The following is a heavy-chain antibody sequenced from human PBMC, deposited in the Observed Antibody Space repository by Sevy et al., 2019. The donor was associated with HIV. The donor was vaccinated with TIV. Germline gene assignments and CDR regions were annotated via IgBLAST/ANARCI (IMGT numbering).Heavy chain of an antibody. D-gene: IGHD6-13*01. CDR2: IRNKADSYTT. CDR3: ATHAGIAAAGRVFDY. V-gene: IGHV3-72*01. CDR1: GFTFSDHY. Sequence: GGSLRLSCAASGFTFSDHYMEWVRQAPGKGLEWVGRIRNKADSYTTEYAASVKGRSTISRDYSKNSLYLLMNSLKTEDTAVYYCATHAGIAAAGRVFDYWGQGTLVTVSS. J-gene: IGHJ4*02.